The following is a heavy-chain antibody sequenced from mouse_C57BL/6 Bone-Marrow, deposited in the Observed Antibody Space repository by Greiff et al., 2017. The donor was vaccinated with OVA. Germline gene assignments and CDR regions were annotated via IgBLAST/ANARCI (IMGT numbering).Heavy chain of an antibody. D-gene: IGHD2-4*01. CDR2: IDPENGDT. Sequence: VQLQQSGAELVRPGASVKLSCTASGFNIKDDYMHWVKQRPEQGLEWIGWIDPENGDTEYASKFQGKATITADTSSNTAYLQLSSLTSEDTAVYYCTTSYDYRYFDVWGIGTTVTVSS. J-gene: IGHJ1*03. CDR1: GFNIKDDY. CDR3: TTSYDYRYFDV. V-gene: IGHV14-4*01.